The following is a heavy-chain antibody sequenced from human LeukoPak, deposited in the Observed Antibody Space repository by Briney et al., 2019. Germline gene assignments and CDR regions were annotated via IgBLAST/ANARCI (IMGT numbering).Heavy chain of an antibody. CDR2: INPSGGST. V-gene: IGHV1-46*01. CDR1: GYTFTSYY. CDR3: ASASSGSSDAFDI. Sequence: ASVKVSCTASGYTFTSYYMHWVRQAPGQGLEWMGIINPSGGSTSYAQKFQGRVTMTRDMSTSTVYMELSSLRSEDTAVYYCASASSGSSDAFDIWGQGTMVTVSS. J-gene: IGHJ3*02. D-gene: IGHD3-22*01.